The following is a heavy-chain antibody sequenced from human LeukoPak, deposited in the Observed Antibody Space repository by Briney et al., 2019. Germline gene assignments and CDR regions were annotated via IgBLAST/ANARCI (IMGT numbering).Heavy chain of an antibody. CDR2: ISAYNGNT. CDR3: ARDRRPLRYFDWLDY. Sequence: ASVNVSCKASGYTFTSYGISWVRQATGQGLEGMGWISAYNGNTNYAQKLQGRVTMTTDTSTSTAYMELRSLRSDDTAVYYCARDRRPLRYFDWLDYWGQGTLVTVSS. J-gene: IGHJ4*02. D-gene: IGHD3-9*01. V-gene: IGHV1-18*01. CDR1: GYTFTSYG.